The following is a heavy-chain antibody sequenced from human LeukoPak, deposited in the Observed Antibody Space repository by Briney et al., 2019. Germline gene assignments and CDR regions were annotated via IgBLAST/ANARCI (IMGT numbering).Heavy chain of an antibody. V-gene: IGHV3-30-3*01. CDR1: GFTFSSYA. CDR3: ARDRWKGSSSWYLADY. J-gene: IGHJ4*02. Sequence: PGRSLRLSCAASGFTFSSYAMHWVRQAPGKGLEWVAVISYDGSNKYYADSVKGRFTISRDNSKNTLSLQMNSLRAEDTAVYYCARDRWKGSSSWYLADYWGQGTLVTVSS. D-gene: IGHD6-13*01. CDR2: ISYDGSNK.